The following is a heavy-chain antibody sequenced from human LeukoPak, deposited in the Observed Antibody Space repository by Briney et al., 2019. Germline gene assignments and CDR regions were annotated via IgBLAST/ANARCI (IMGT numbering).Heavy chain of an antibody. J-gene: IGHJ6*03. CDR3: ARTTEGYCSSASCFGFSYSYYMDV. CDR2: IYYSGST. Sequence: SETLSLTCAVYGGSFSGYYWSWIRQPPGKGLEWIGYIYYSGSTNYNPSLKSRVTISVDTSKNQFSLKLSSVIAADTAVYYCARTTEGYCSSASCFGFSYSYYMDVWGKGTTVTISS. D-gene: IGHD2-2*01. CDR1: GGSFSGYY. V-gene: IGHV4-59*01.